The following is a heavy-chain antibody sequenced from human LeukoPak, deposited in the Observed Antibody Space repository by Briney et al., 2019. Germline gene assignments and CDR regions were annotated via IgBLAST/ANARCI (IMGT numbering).Heavy chain of an antibody. J-gene: IGHJ4*02. D-gene: IGHD3-10*01. V-gene: IGHV3-23*01. CDR3: AKARLVRGVIMTPFYFDY. Sequence: PGGSLRLSCAASGFIFSSYAMSWVRQAPGKGLEWVSAVTGSGDSTHYADSVKGRFTVSRDNSKNTLYLRMNSLRAEDTAVYYCAKARLVRGVIMTPFYFDYWGQGTLVTLSS. CDR2: VTGSGDST. CDR1: GFIFSSYA.